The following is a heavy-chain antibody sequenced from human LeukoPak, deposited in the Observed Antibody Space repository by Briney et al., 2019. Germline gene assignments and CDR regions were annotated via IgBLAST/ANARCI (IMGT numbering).Heavy chain of an antibody. Sequence: SETLSLTCTVSGGSISSSSYYWGWIRQPPGKRLEWIGSIYYSGSTYYNPSLKSRVTISVDTSKNQFSLKLSSVTAADTAVYYCAREVSLVGATPEYFQHWGQGTLVTVSS. D-gene: IGHD1-26*01. V-gene: IGHV4-39*07. CDR2: IYYSGST. J-gene: IGHJ1*01. CDR1: GGSISSSSYY. CDR3: AREVSLVGATPEYFQH.